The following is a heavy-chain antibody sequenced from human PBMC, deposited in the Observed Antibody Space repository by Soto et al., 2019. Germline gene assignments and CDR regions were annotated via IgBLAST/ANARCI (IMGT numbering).Heavy chain of an antibody. CDR2: INHSGST. J-gene: IGHJ6*03. V-gene: IGHV4-34*01. Sequence: SETLSLTCAVYGGSFRGYYWSWIRQPPGKGLEWIGEINHSGSTNYNPSLKSRVTISVDTSKNQFSLKLSSVTAADTAVYYCARLILTGYYNPLYYYYYMDVWGKGTTVTVSS. CDR1: GGSFRGYY. D-gene: IGHD3-9*01. CDR3: ARLILTGYYNPLYYYYYMDV.